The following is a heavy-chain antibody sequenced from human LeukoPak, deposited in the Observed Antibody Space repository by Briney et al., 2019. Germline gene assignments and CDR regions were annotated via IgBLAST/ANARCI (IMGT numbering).Heavy chain of an antibody. V-gene: IGHV3-20*04. Sequence: GGSLRLSCAASGFTFDDYGMSWVRQAPGKGLEWVCGINWNGGSTRYADSAKGRFTISRDNSKNTLYLQMNSLRAEDTAVYYCARRFRYSGYIDYWGQGTLVTVSS. CDR1: GFTFDDYG. CDR3: ARRFRYSGYIDY. CDR2: INWNGGST. J-gene: IGHJ4*02. D-gene: IGHD6-13*01.